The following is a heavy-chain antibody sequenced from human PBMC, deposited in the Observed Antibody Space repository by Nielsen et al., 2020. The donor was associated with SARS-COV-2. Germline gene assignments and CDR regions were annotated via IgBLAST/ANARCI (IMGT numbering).Heavy chain of an antibody. CDR3: AREVTGPWDY. CDR2: ISWNSGSI. Sequence: SLKISCAASGFTFDDYAMHWVRQAPGKGLEWVSGISWNSGSIGYADSVKGRFTISRDNSKNTLYLQMNSLRAEDTAVYYCAREVTGPWDYWGQGTLVTVSS. CDR1: GFTFDDYA. V-gene: IGHV3-9*01. J-gene: IGHJ4*02.